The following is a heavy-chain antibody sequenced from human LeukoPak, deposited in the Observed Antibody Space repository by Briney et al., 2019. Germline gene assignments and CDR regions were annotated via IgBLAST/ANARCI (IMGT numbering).Heavy chain of an antibody. Sequence: PSETLSLTCTVSGGSVSSGSYYWSWIRQPPGKGLEWIGYIYYSGSTNYNPSLKSRVTISVDTSKNQFSLKLSSVTAADTAVYYCARRPEMVRGVYYYGMDVWGQGTTVTVSS. D-gene: IGHD3-10*01. V-gene: IGHV4-61*01. CDR3: ARRPEMVRGVYYYGMDV. CDR1: GGSVSSGSYY. J-gene: IGHJ6*02. CDR2: IYYSGST.